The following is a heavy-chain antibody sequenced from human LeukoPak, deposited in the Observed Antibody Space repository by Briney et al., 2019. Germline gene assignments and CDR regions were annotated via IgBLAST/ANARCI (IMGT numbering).Heavy chain of an antibody. CDR1: GGSINNNNYN. CDR2: ISYSGSP. D-gene: IGHD3-9*01. J-gene: IGHJ6*03. CDR3: VSLLSYDVLTDDYYKYYMDV. Sequence: PSETLSLTCSVSGGSINNNNYNWGWIRQSPGKSLELIGSISYSGSPYYNPSLKSRVTMSVDTSKMQFALKVTSATAADTAVYYCVSLLSYDVLTDDYYKYYMDVRGKGTTVIVSS. V-gene: IGHV4-39*01.